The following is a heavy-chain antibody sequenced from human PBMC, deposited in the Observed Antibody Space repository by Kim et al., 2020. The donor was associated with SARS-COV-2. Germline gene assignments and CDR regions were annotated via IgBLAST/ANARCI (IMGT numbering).Heavy chain of an antibody. V-gene: IGHV3-33*01. CDR1: GFTFSSYG. Sequence: GGSLRLSCAASGFTFSSYGMHWVRQAPGKGLEWVAVIWYDGSNKYYADSVKGRFTISRDNSKNTLYLQMNSLRAEDTAVYYCARDRGSSSWYEYDAFHIWGQGTMVTVSS. D-gene: IGHD6-13*01. CDR2: IWYDGSNK. J-gene: IGHJ3*02. CDR3: ARDRGSSSWYEYDAFHI.